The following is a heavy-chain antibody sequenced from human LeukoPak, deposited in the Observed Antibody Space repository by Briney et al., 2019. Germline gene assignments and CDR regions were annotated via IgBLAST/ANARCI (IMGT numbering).Heavy chain of an antibody. V-gene: IGHV4-39*01. CDR2: IYYSGST. CDR3: ARHFTTVIDY. J-gene: IGHJ4*02. CDR1: GGSISSSSYY. D-gene: IGHD4-17*01. Sequence: PSETLSLTCTVSGGSISSSSYYWGWIRQPSGKGLEWIGSIYYSGSTYYNPSLKSRVTISVDTSKNQFSLKLSSVTAADTAVYYCARHFTTVIDYWGQGTLVTVSS.